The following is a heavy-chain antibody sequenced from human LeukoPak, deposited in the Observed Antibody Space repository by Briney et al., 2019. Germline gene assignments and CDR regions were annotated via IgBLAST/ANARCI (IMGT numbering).Heavy chain of an antibody. CDR2: INHSGST. Sequence: SETLSLTCAVYGGSFSGYYWSWIRQPPGKGLEWIGEINHSGSTNYNPSLKSRVTISVDTSKNQFSLKLSSVTAADTAVYYCARFSTVTAFDYWGQGTLVTVSS. CDR3: ARFSTVTAFDY. CDR1: GGSFSGYY. J-gene: IGHJ4*02. D-gene: IGHD4-17*01. V-gene: IGHV4-34*01.